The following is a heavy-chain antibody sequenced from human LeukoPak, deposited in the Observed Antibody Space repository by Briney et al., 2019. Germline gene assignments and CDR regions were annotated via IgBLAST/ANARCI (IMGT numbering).Heavy chain of an antibody. D-gene: IGHD3-10*01. V-gene: IGHV3-43*02. CDR3: AKSRGGPTMVRGVTSATDVYGMDV. J-gene: IGHJ6*02. Sequence: GSLRLSCAASGFTFDDCAMHWVRQAPGKGLEGVSLISGDGYSTYYADSVKGRFTISRDNSKNSLYLQMNSLRTEDTALYYCAKSRGGPTMVRGVTSATDVYGMDVWGQGTTVTVSS. CDR1: GFTFDDCA. CDR2: ISGDGYST.